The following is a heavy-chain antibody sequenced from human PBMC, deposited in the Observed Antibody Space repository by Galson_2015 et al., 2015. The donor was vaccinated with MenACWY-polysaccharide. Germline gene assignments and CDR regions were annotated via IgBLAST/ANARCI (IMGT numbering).Heavy chain of an antibody. V-gene: IGHV1-18*01. D-gene: IGHD3-10*01. CDR1: GYTFTSYG. CDR2: ISAYNGNT. Sequence: SVKVSCKASGYTFTSYGISWGRQAPGQGLEWMGWISAYNGNTNYAQKLQGRVTMTTDTSTSTAYMELRSLRSNDTAVYYCARDSSGGSGSYYYFDYWGQGTLVTVSS. CDR3: ARDSSGGSGSYYYFDY. J-gene: IGHJ4*02.